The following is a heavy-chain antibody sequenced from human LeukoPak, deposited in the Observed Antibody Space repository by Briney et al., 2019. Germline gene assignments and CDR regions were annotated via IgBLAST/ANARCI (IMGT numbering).Heavy chain of an antibody. CDR2: ISSSSSYI. J-gene: IGHJ4*02. D-gene: IGHD1-20*01. Sequence: GGSLRLSCAASGFTFSSYSMNWVRQAPGKGLEWVSSISSSSSYIYYADSVKGRFTISRDNAKNSLYLQMNSLRAEDTAVYYCARDLRGNWNDAVYRGDYWGQGTLVTVSS. CDR3: ARDLRGNWNDAVYRGDY. V-gene: IGHV3-21*01. CDR1: GFTFSSYS.